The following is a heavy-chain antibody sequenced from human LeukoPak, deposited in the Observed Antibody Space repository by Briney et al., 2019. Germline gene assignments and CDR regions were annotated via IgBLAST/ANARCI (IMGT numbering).Heavy chain of an antibody. CDR1: GFTFSSYG. CDR3: AKRISTGRSYHFDN. CDR2: ISYDGSNK. J-gene: IGHJ4*02. D-gene: IGHD6-19*01. Sequence: GRSLRLSCAASGFTFSSYGMHWVRQAPGKGLEWVAVISYDGSNKYYADSVKGRFTISRDNSKNTLYLQMNSLRAEDTAVYYCAKRISTGRSYHFDNWGQGTLVTVSS. V-gene: IGHV3-30*18.